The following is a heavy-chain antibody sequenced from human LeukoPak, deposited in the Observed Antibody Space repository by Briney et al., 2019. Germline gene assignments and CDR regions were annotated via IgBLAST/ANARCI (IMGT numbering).Heavy chain of an antibody. J-gene: IGHJ4*02. Sequence: GGSLRLSCAASGFSFNTYWMSWVRQAPGKGLEWVANIKQDGNEKYYADSVKGRFTISRDNGKNSLDLQMNSLRADNTAVYYCARDTLGEGEDANYAVYYFDYWGQGTVVTVSS. CDR3: ARDTLGEGEDANYAVYYFDY. CDR1: GFSFNTYW. D-gene: IGHD4/OR15-4a*01. CDR2: IKQDGNEK. V-gene: IGHV3-7*01.